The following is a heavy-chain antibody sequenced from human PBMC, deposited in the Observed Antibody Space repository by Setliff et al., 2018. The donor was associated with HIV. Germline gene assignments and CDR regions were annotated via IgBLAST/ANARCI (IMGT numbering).Heavy chain of an antibody. J-gene: IGHJ4*01. CDR2: INVGKGDT. CDR1: GYTFTTYS. CDR3: ARGALLAVFDFDH. V-gene: IGHV1-3*01. Sequence: ASVKVSCKASGYTFTTYSIHWVRQAPGQSLEWMGWINVGKGDTKYSQELQGRITLTTDTSANAAYMELSSLRSDDTAVYFCARGALLAVFDFDHWGHGTLVTVSS. D-gene: IGHD3-10*01.